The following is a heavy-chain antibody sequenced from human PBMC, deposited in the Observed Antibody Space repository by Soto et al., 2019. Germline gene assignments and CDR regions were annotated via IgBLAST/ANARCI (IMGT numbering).Heavy chain of an antibody. Sequence: GASVKVSCKASGGTFSSCTISWVRQAPGQGLEWMGRIIPILGIANYAQKFQGRVTITADKSTSTAYMELSSLRSEDTAVYYCATSSATGRPLDVWGKGTTVTVSS. J-gene: IGHJ6*04. V-gene: IGHV1-69*02. CDR2: IIPILGIA. D-gene: IGHD2-2*01. CDR3: ATSSATGRPLDV. CDR1: GGTFSSCT.